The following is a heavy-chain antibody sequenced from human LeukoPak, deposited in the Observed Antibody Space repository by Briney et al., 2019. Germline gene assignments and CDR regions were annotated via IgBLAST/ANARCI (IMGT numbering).Heavy chain of an antibody. J-gene: IGHJ4*02. D-gene: IGHD3-22*01. CDR2: INPNSGGT. CDR3: AKSFLARGYYYDSSGYLGY. V-gene: IGHV1-2*02. CDR1: GYTFTGYY. Sequence: GASVKVSCKASGYTFTGYYMHWVRQAPGQGLEWMGWINPNSGGTIYAQKFQGRVTMTRDTSISTAYMELSRLRSDDTAVYYCAKSFLARGYYYDSSGYLGYWGQGTLVTVSS.